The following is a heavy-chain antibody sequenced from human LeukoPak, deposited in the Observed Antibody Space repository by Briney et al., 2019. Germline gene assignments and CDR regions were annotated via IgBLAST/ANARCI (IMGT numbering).Heavy chain of an antibody. CDR1: GFTFSSYG. V-gene: IGHV3-30*03. CDR3: AIIPRGRLVNYFDY. D-gene: IGHD3-9*01. CDR2: ISYDGSNK. Sequence: GGSLRLSCAASGFTFSSYGMHWVRQAPGKGLEWVAVISYDGSNKYYADSVKGRFTISRDNSKNTLYLQMNSLRAEDTAVYYCAIIPRGRLVNYFDYWGQGTLVTVSS. J-gene: IGHJ4*02.